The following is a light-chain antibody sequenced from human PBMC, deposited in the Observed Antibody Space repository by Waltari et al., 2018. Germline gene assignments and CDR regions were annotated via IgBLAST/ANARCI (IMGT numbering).Light chain of an antibody. V-gene: IGKV3-20*01. CDR3: QHYGSSPPIT. CDR2: HAS. J-gene: IGKJ5*01. Sequence: EVVLTQSPGILSLSPGESATLSCRSSHRINSTDLDWYRQKPGQAPRLIIYHASSRASGIPDRFSGRGSGTDFSLTISKLEPEDFAVYYCQHYGSSPPITFGQGTRLETK. CDR1: HRINSTD.